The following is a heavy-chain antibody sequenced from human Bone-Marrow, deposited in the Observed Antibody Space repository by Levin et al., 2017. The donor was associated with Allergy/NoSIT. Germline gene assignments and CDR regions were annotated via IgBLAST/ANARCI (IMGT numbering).Heavy chain of an antibody. CDR2: IWYRGSKE. Sequence: GESLKISCAASGFTFSSYGLHWVRQAPGKGLEWVAGIWYRGSKEYYADSVKGRFTISRDNSKNTLNLQMSSLRGEDTAVYYCTRRGWFGELDDGFDIWGQGTMVTVS. D-gene: IGHD3-10*01. J-gene: IGHJ3*02. V-gene: IGHV3-33*01. CDR1: GFTFSSYG. CDR3: TRRGWFGELDDGFDI.